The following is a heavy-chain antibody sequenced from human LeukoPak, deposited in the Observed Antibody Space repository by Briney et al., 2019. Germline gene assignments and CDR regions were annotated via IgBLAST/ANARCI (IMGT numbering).Heavy chain of an antibody. CDR3: ARLSGTSGTTSRVLHY. D-gene: IGHD1-1*01. CDR1: GFTFTTYA. V-gene: IGHV3-23*01. CDR2: ISGSGDAT. Sequence: PGGSLRLSCAASGFTFTTYAMIWVRRAPGKGLEWVSAISGSGDATYYADSVKGRFTISRDNSENTVYLQVNSLRADDTAVYYCARLSGTSGTTSRVLHYWGQGALVTVPS. J-gene: IGHJ4*02.